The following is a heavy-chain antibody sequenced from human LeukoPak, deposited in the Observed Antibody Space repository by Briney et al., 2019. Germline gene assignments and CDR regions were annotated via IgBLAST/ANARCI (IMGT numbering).Heavy chain of an antibody. CDR1: GYTFTSYA. D-gene: IGHD6-13*01. J-gene: IGHJ1*01. CDR3: ARPGIAAAAPVAEYFQH. CDR2: INAGNGNT. Sequence: ASVKVSCKASGYTFTSYAMHWARQAPGQRLEWMGWINAGNGNTKYSQKFQGRVTITRDTSASTAYMELSSLRSEDTAVYYCARPGIAAAAPVAEYFQHWGQGTLVTVSS. V-gene: IGHV1-3*01.